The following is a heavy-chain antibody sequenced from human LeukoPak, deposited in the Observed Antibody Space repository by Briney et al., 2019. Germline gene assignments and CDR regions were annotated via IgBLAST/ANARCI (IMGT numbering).Heavy chain of an antibody. Sequence: LAGGSLRLSCAASGFTFSSYGMHWVRQAPGKGLEWVAFIRYDGSNKYYADSVKGRFTISRDNSKNTLYLQMNSLRAEDTAVYYCAKVFTMVRGVIHDDYWGQGTLVTVSS. CDR2: IRYDGSNK. J-gene: IGHJ4*02. CDR3: AKVFTMVRGVIHDDY. D-gene: IGHD3-10*01. V-gene: IGHV3-30*02. CDR1: GFTFSSYG.